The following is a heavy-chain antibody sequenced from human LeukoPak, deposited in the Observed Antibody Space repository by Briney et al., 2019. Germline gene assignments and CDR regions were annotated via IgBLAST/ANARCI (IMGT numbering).Heavy chain of an antibody. CDR1: GGSISSYY. D-gene: IGHD6-13*01. CDR2: MYYSGST. Sequence: SETLSLTCTVSGGSISSYYWGWIRQPPGKGLEWIGSMYYSGSTYYNPSLKSRVTISINTSKNQFSLKLSSVTAADTAVYYCARDLAAAGRNFDYWGQGTLVTVSS. V-gene: IGHV4-39*07. CDR3: ARDLAAAGRNFDY. J-gene: IGHJ4*02.